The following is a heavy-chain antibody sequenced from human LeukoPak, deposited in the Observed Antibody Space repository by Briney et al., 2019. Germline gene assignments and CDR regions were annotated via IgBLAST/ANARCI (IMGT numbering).Heavy chain of an antibody. J-gene: IGHJ4*02. Sequence: ASVNVSCKASGYTFTGYYMHWVRQAPGQGLEWMGRINPNSGGTNYAQKFQGRVTMTRDTSISTAYMELSRLRSDDTAVYYCARRPMVRGVSLFGDDYWGQGTLVTVSS. D-gene: IGHD3-10*01. CDR3: ARRPMVRGVSLFGDDY. CDR2: INPNSGGT. CDR1: GYTFTGYY. V-gene: IGHV1-2*06.